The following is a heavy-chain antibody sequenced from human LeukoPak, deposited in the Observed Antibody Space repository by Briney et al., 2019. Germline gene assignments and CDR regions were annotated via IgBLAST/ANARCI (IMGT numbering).Heavy chain of an antibody. D-gene: IGHD3-22*01. CDR2: ISWDGTT. Sequence: PGGSLRLSCAASGFTYEYYTMHWVRQAPGRTLEWVALISWDGTTYYTDSVKGRFTISRDNSKNSLYLQMDTLRSEDTAFYYCVKDLSYESSGSVFQYWGQGALVTLSS. CDR3: VKDLSYESSGSVFQY. V-gene: IGHV3-43*01. J-gene: IGHJ4*02. CDR1: GFTYEYYT.